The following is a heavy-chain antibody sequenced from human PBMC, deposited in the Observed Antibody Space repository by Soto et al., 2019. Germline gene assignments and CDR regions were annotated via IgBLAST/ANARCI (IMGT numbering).Heavy chain of an antibody. Sequence: GGSLRLSCAASGFTFSSYAMSWVRQAPGKGLEWVSAISGSGGSTYYADSVKGRFTISRDNSKNTLYLQMNSLRAEDTAVYYCAKMRVRGVYRDYMDVWGKGTTVTVSS. CDR3: AKMRVRGVYRDYMDV. CDR2: ISGSGGST. V-gene: IGHV3-23*01. CDR1: GFTFSSYA. J-gene: IGHJ6*03. D-gene: IGHD3-10*01.